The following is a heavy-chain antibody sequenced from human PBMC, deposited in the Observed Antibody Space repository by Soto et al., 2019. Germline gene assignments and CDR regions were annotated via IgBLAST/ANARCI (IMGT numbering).Heavy chain of an antibody. D-gene: IGHD2-15*01. J-gene: IGHJ3*02. Sequence: SVKVSCKASGYTFSGYYTHWARQAPGQRLEWMGWMNPKSGGTYCAQKFQGRVTLTRDTSISTAYMEVNRLRSDDTAVHYCPTENIEYSDGLYAALDIWGQG. CDR1: GYTFSGYY. V-gene: IGHV1-2*02. CDR2: MNPKSGGT. CDR3: PTENIEYSDGLYAALDI.